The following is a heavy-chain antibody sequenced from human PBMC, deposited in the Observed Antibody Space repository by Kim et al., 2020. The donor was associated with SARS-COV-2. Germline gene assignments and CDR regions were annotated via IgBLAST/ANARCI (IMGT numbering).Heavy chain of an antibody. CDR3: ARVDRVASYYYYMDV. Sequence: SETLSLTCAVSGGSISSSNWWSWVRQPPGKGLEWIGEIYHSGSTNYNPSLKSRVTISVDKSKNQFSLKLSSVTAADTAVYYCARVDRVASYYYYMDVWGKGTTVTVSS. J-gene: IGHJ6*03. CDR1: GGSISSSNW. CDR2: IYHSGST. V-gene: IGHV4-4*02. D-gene: IGHD5-12*01.